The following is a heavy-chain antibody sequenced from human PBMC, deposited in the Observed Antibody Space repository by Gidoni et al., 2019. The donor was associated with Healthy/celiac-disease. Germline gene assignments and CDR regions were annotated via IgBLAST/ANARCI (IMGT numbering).Heavy chain of an antibody. J-gene: IGHJ6*02. CDR3: AKGGRWELDLRYYYGMDV. D-gene: IGHD1-26*01. V-gene: IGHV3-30*18. Sequence: QVQLVESGGGVVQPGRSLRLSCAASGFTFSSYGMPWVRQAPGKGLEWVAVISYDGSNKYYADSVKGRFTISRDNSKNTLYLQMNSLRAEDTAVYYCAKGGRWELDLRYYYGMDVWGQGTTVTVSS. CDR1: GFTFSSYG. CDR2: ISYDGSNK.